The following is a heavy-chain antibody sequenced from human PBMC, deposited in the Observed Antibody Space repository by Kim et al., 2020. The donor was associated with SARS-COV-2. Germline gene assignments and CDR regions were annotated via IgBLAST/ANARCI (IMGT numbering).Heavy chain of an antibody. V-gene: IGHV4-59*08. CDR3: ARLGVVAASERWFDP. Sequence: SETLSLTCTVSGGSISSYYWSWIRQPPGKGLEWIGYIYYSGSTNYNPSLKSRVTISVDTSKNQFSLKLSSVTAADTAVYYCARLGVVAASERWFDPWGQGTLVTVSS. CDR2: IYYSGST. CDR1: GGSISSYY. J-gene: IGHJ5*02. D-gene: IGHD2-15*01.